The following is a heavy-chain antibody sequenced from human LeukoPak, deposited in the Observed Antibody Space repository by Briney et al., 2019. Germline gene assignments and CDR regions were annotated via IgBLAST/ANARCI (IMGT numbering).Heavy chain of an antibody. Sequence: GGSLRLSCAASGFTFSSYAMSWVRQAPGKGLEWVSAISGSGGSTYDADSVKGRFTISRDRSKNTLFLQVNSLRAEDTAVYYCAKGPNYYYYYGMDVWGQGTTVTVSS. CDR2: ISGSGGST. CDR3: AKGPNYYYYYGMDV. J-gene: IGHJ6*02. V-gene: IGHV3-23*01. CDR1: GFTFSSYA.